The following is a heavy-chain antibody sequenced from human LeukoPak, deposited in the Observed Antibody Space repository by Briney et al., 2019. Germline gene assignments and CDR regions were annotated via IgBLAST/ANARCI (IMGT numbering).Heavy chain of an antibody. CDR2: IYYSGST. V-gene: IGHV4-59*08. D-gene: IGHD6-13*01. CDR1: GGSISSYY. CDR3: ARHPPHVYSSSWYYFDY. J-gene: IGHJ4*02. Sequence: SETLSLTCTVSGGSISSYYWSWIRQPPGKGLEWIGYIYYSGSTNYNPSLKSRVTISVDTSKNQFSLKLSSVTAADTAVYYCARHPPHVYSSSWYYFDYWGQGTLVTVSS.